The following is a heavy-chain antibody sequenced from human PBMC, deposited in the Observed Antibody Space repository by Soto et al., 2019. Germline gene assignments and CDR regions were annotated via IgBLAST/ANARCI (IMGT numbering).Heavy chain of an antibody. D-gene: IGHD3-22*01. V-gene: IGHV3-23*01. Sequence: GSLRLSCAASEFTFSNYAMSWVRQAPGKGLEWVSAISYGGGTTYYADSVKGRFTISRDNSKNTLYLQMNSLRAEDTAVYYCAKNPGYYYDSTGYHFDYWGQGTLVTVS. J-gene: IGHJ4*02. CDR2: ISYGGGTT. CDR3: AKNPGYYYDSTGYHFDY. CDR1: EFTFSNYA.